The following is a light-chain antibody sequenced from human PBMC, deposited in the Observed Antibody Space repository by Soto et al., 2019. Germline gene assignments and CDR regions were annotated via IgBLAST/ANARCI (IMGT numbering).Light chain of an antibody. Sequence: EMVLTQSPGILSLSPGERATLSCRASHSVSGNYLAWYQQKPGQSPRLLIYGSADRATAIPDRFSGSGSGTDFTLTISRVEPEDFAVYYCQQYGSSPPYTFGQGTKVEIK. CDR2: GSA. V-gene: IGKV3-20*01. CDR3: QQYGSSPPYT. CDR1: HSVSGNY. J-gene: IGKJ2*01.